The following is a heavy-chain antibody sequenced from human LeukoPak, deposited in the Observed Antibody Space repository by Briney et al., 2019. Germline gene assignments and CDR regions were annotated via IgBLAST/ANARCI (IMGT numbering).Heavy chain of an antibody. CDR2: ISWDGGST. CDR1: GFTFDDYA. CDR3: AKDEYSSYMDV. V-gene: IGHV3-43D*03. D-gene: IGHD3-22*01. J-gene: IGHJ6*03. Sequence: PGGSLRLSCAASGFTFDDYATHWVRQAPGKGLEWVSLISWDGGSTYYADSVKGRFTISRDNSKNSLYLQMNSLRAEDTALYYCAKDEYSSYMDVWGKGTTVTVSS.